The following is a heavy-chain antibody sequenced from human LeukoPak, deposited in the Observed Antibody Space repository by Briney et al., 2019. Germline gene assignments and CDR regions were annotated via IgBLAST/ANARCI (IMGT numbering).Heavy chain of an antibody. CDR1: GFTFSSYA. J-gene: IGHJ4*02. CDR3: ARGGYSNGLLPPFDY. V-gene: IGHV3-30-3*01. CDR2: ISYDGSNK. Sequence: PGGSLGLSCAASGFTFSSYAMHWVRQAPGEGLEWLAVISYDGSNKYYADSVKGRFTISRDNSKNTLYLQMNSLRVEDTAVYYCARGGYSNGLLPPFDYWGQGTLVTVSS. D-gene: IGHD5-18*01.